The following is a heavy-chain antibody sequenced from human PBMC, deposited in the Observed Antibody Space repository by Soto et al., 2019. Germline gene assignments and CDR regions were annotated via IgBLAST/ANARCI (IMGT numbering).Heavy chain of an antibody. CDR3: AKFLVVTVSNCSWPSSVPY. Sequence: EVQLLESGGGLVQPGRSLRLSCAASGFTFSNYAMSWVRQAPGQGLEWVSAISGSGGTTYYADSVKGRFTISRDNSKKTLFLQMNSLRAVDAAVCCFAKFLVVTVSNCSWPSSVPYWGPGPVVTLSP. J-gene: IGHJ4*02. CDR2: ISGSGGTT. CDR1: GFTFSNYA. D-gene: IGHD6-13*01. V-gene: IGHV3-23*01.